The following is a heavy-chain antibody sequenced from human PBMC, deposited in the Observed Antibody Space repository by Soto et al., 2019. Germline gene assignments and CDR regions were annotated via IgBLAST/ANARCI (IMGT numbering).Heavy chain of an antibody. CDR1: GLTFSRYW. J-gene: IGHJ6*03. CDR3: AKEFVADYYYYYMDV. D-gene: IGHD3-10*01. V-gene: IGHV3-7*03. CDR2: IKQDGSQK. Sequence: GGSLIVSCAASGLTFSRYWMSWVRQAPGKGLEWVANIKQDGSQKYYVDSVKGRFTISRDNAKNSLYLQMNSLRAEDTAVYYCAKEFVADYYYYYMDVWGKGTTVTVSS.